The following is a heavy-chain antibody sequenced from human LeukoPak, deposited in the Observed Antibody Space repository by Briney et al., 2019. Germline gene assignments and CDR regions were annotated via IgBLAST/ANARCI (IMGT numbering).Heavy chain of an antibody. D-gene: IGHD1-1*01. CDR1: GGSISSYY. CDR3: ARATTGTTNWFDP. Sequence: SETLPLTCTVSGGSISSYYWSWIRQPPGKGLEWIGYIYYSGSTNYNPSLKSRVTISVDTSKNQYSLKLSSVTAADTAVYYCARATTGTTNWFDPWGQGTLVTVSS. V-gene: IGHV4-59*01. CDR2: IYYSGST. J-gene: IGHJ5*02.